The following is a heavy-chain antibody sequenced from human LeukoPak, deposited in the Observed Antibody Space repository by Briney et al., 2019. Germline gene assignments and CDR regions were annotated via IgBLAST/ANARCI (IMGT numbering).Heavy chain of an antibody. D-gene: IGHD3-10*01. CDR3: ARGRGYYGSGSYRLYFDY. CDR2: ISGSGGST. V-gene: IGHV3-23*01. Sequence: GGSLRLSCAASGFTFSSYDMSWVRQAPGKGLEWVSAISGSGGSTYYADSVKGRFTISRDNSKNTLYLQMNSLRAEDTAVYYCARGRGYYGSGSYRLYFDYWGQGTLVTVSS. CDR1: GFTFSSYD. J-gene: IGHJ4*02.